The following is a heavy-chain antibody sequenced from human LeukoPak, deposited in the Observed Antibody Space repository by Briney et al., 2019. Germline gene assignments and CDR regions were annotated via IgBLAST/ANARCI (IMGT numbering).Heavy chain of an antibody. CDR1: GGTFSSYA. Sequence: ASVTVSCKASGGTFSSYAISWVRQAPGQGLEWMGRIIPILGIANYAQKFRGRVTITADKSTSTAYMELSSLRSEDTAVYYYARGYCSGGSCYNVDYWGQGTLVTVSS. D-gene: IGHD2-15*01. CDR2: IIPILGIA. V-gene: IGHV1-69*04. CDR3: ARGYCSGGSCYNVDY. J-gene: IGHJ4*02.